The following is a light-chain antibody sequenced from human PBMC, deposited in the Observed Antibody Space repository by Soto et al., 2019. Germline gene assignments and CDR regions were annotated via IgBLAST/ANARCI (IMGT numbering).Light chain of an antibody. CDR1: QGISSY. Sequence: AIRMTQSPSSLSASTGDRVTITFRASQGISSYLAWYQQKPGKAPKLLIYAASTLQSGVPSRFSGSGSGTDFTLTISCLQSEDFATYYCQQYYSYPYTFGQGTKVDI. V-gene: IGKV1-8*01. J-gene: IGKJ2*01. CDR2: AAS. CDR3: QQYYSYPYT.